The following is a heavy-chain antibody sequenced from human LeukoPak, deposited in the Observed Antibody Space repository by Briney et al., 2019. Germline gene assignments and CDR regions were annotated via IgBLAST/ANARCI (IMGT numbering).Heavy chain of an antibody. CDR1: GFTFSIYA. CDR3: TRDQFFDYDNDDAFDV. CDR2: ISGTSGNT. V-gene: IGHV3-23*01. D-gene: IGHD3-22*01. J-gene: IGHJ3*01. Sequence: GGSLRLSCAASGFTFSIYAMSWVRQAPGKGLEWVSSISGTSGNTYYADSVKGRFAISRDDANNLVFLQMHSLRAEDTAIYYCTRDQFFDYDNDDAFDVWGQGTKVIVSS.